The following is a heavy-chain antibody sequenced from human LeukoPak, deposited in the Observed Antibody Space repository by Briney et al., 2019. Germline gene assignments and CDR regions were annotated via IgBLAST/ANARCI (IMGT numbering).Heavy chain of an antibody. D-gene: IGHD4-11*01. V-gene: IGHV4-59*01. CDR2: IYYSGST. CDR1: GGSISSYY. CDR3: ARNNYVTHFYGLDV. J-gene: IGHJ6*02. Sequence: SETLSLTCTVSGGSISSYYWSWIRQPPGKGLEWIGYIYYSGSTNYNPALKSRVTISGDTSRNQFSLKLSSVTAADTAVYFCARNNYVTHFYGLDVWGQGTTVTVSS.